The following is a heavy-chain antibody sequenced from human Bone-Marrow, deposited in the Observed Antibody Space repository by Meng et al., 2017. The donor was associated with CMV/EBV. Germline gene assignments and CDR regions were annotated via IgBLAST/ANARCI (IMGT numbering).Heavy chain of an antibody. D-gene: IGHD2-2*01. J-gene: IGHJ6*02. CDR2: INPNSGGT. V-gene: IGHV1-2*02. CDR1: GYTFTGYY. Sequence: ASVKVSCKSSGYTFTGYYMHWVRQAPGQGLEWMGWINPNSGGTNYAQKLQGRVTMTTDTSTSTAYMELRSLRSDDTAVYYCARDLIVVVPAAISPDYYGMNVWDQGPAVPVSS. CDR3: ARDLIVVVPAAISPDYYGMNV.